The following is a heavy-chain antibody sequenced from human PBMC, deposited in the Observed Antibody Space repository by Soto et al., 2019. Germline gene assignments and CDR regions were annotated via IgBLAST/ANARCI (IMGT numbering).Heavy chain of an antibody. CDR2: IWHDGSNK. CDR3: AGAVGPFGY. CDR1: GFTFSTYG. V-gene: IGHV3-33*01. D-gene: IGHD1-26*01. J-gene: IGHJ4*02. Sequence: QVQLVESGGGVVQPGRSLRLSCAAAGFTFSTYGIHWVRQAPGKGLEWVAVIWHDGSNKYYADSVKGRFTISRDNSKNTLYLEMNSLRAEDRAVYYCAGAVGPFGYWGQGTLVTVSS.